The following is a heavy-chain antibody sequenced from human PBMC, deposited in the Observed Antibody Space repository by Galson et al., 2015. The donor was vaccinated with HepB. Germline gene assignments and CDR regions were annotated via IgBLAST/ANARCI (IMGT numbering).Heavy chain of an antibody. D-gene: IGHD1-14*01. J-gene: IGHJ6*02. CDR1: GYAFINYG. CDR2: INVGNEDT. V-gene: IGHV1-3*01. CDR3: ARLNNSRNYFGLDV. Sequence: SVKVSCKGSGYAFINYGVHWVRQAPGQRLEWVGWINVGNEDTRYSQKFQGRVTITRDSFASTVDMELSNLRSEDTALYFCARLNNSRNYFGLDVWGQGTTVTVSS.